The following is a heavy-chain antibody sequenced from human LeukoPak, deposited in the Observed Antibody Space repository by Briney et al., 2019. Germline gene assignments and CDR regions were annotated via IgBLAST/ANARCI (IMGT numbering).Heavy chain of an antibody. D-gene: IGHD6-19*01. Sequence: PVKVSCKASGGTFSSYTIGWVRQAPGQGLEWMGRIIPILGIANYAQKFQGRVTITAHKSASTAYMELSSLRSEDTAVYYCARSGEIAVAGIDDYWGQGTLVTVSS. V-gene: IGHV1-69*02. J-gene: IGHJ4*02. CDR1: GGTFSSYT. CDR2: IIPILGIA. CDR3: ARSGEIAVAGIDDY.